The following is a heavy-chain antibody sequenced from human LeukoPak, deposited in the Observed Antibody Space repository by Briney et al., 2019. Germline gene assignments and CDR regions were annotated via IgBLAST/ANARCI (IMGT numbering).Heavy chain of an antibody. D-gene: IGHD3-9*01. J-gene: IGHJ6*02. V-gene: IGHV3-30*04. CDR3: ARERVLRYFAYGMDV. CDR1: GFTFSSYA. Sequence: GGSLRLSCAASGFTFSSYAMHWVRQAPGKGLEWVAVISYDGSNKYYADSVKGRFTISRDNSKNTLYLQMNSLGAEDTAVYYCARERVLRYFAYGMDVWGQGTTVTVSS. CDR2: ISYDGSNK.